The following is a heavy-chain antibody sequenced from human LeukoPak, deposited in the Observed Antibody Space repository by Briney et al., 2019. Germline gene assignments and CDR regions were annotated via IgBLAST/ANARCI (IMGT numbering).Heavy chain of an antibody. CDR1: GYTFTGYY. CDR3: ARGGWTYYYDSSGLGFDY. V-gene: IGHV1-46*01. J-gene: IGHJ4*02. CDR2: INPSGGST. Sequence: GASVKVSCKASGYTFTGYYMHWVRQAPGQGLEWMGIINPSGGSTSYAQKFQGRVTMTRDTSTSTVYMELSSLRSEDTAVYYCARGGWTYYYDSSGLGFDYWGQGTLVTVSS. D-gene: IGHD3-22*01.